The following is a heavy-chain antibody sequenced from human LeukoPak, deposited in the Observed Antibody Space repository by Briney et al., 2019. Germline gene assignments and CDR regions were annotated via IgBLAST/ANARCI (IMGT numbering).Heavy chain of an antibody. D-gene: IGHD3-10*01. V-gene: IGHV4-34*01. Sequence: SETLSLTCAVYGGSFSGYYWSWIRQPPGKGLEWIGEINHSGSTNYNPSLKSRVTISVDTSKNQFSLKLSSVTAADTAVCYCAREGNSGVRGVKVDYWGQGTLVTVSS. J-gene: IGHJ4*02. CDR2: INHSGST. CDR1: GGSFSGYY. CDR3: AREGNSGVRGVKVDY.